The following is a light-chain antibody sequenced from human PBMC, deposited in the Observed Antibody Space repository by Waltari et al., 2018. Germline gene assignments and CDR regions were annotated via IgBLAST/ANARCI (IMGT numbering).Light chain of an antibody. CDR3: NSRDSSINHHYV. J-gene: IGLJ1*01. Sequence: SSELTQDPAVSVALGQTVRITCPGNRLRSYTANWYQQKPGQAPIVVIYGKNNRPSGIPARFSGSTSGDTASLTITGAQAEDEADYYCNSRDSSINHHYVFGSGTKVTVL. V-gene: IGLV3-19*01. CDR2: GKN. CDR1: RLRSYT.